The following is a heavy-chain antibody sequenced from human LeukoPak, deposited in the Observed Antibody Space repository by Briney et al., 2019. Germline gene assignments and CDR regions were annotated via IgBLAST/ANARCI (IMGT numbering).Heavy chain of an antibody. J-gene: IGHJ4*02. CDR3: ARVWYYYDSSGYFDY. CDR1: GGSISSSNW. CDR2: IYHSGST. D-gene: IGHD3-22*01. Sequence: PSGTLSLTCAVSGGSISSSNWWSWVRQPPGKGLEWIGEIYHSGSTNYNPSLKSRVTISVDKSKNQFSLKLSSVTAADTAVYYCARVWYYYDSSGYFDYWGQGTLVTVSS. V-gene: IGHV4-4*02.